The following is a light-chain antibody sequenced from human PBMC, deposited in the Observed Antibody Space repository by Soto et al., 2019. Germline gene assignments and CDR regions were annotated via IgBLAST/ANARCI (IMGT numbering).Light chain of an antibody. CDR2: DAS. J-gene: IGKJ3*01. V-gene: IGKV3-11*01. Sequence: EIVLTQSPATLSLSPGERATLSCRASQSVSSDLAWYQQKPGQAPRLLIYDASNRATGIPARFSGSGSGTDFTLTISSLEPEDFAVYYCQQRSNWHKTFGPGTKVDIK. CDR1: QSVSSD. CDR3: QQRSNWHKT.